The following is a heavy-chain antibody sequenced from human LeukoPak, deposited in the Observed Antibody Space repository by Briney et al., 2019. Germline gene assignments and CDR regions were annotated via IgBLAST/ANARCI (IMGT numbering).Heavy chain of an antibody. V-gene: IGHV1-8*02. Sequence: ASVKVSCKASGGTFSSYAINWVRQATGQGLEWMGWMNPNSGNTGYAQKFQGRVTMTRNTSISTAYMELSSLRSEDTAVYYCATDYYDSSGYYPFDYWGQGTLVTVSS. CDR1: GGTFSSYA. D-gene: IGHD3-22*01. CDR2: MNPNSGNT. CDR3: ATDYYDSSGYYPFDY. J-gene: IGHJ4*02.